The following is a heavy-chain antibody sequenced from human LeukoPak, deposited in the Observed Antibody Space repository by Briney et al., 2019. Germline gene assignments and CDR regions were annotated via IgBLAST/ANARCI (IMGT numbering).Heavy chain of an antibody. J-gene: IGHJ5*02. CDR2: IRYDGNNK. D-gene: IGHD2-21*02. Sequence: PGGSVRLSCAASGFTFSSDGMHWVRQAPGQGLEWVAFIRYDGNNKYYADSVKGRFTISRDNSKDTLYLQMNSLRGEDTAVYYCARDAQGGDCVLYHWGQGTLVTVPS. CDR3: ARDAQGGDCVLYH. CDR1: GFTFSSDG. V-gene: IGHV3-30*02.